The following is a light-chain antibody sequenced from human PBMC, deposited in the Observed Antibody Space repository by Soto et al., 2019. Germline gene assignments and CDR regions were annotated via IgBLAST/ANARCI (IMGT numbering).Light chain of an antibody. CDR1: SSNIGSNA. Sequence: QSVLTQPPSASGTPGQTVTISCSGGSSNIGSNAVNWYQQIPGTAPKLLIYNNNQRPSGVPDRFSGSKSGASASLAISGLQSEDPADYPCVTWDETLRTWVFGGGTKLTVL. CDR2: NNN. J-gene: IGLJ3*02. CDR3: VTWDETLRTWV. V-gene: IGLV1-44*01.